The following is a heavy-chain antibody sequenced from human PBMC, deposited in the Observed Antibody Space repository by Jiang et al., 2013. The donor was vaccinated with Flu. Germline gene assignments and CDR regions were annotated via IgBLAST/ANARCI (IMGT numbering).Heavy chain of an antibody. J-gene: IGHJ3*02. CDR1: GGSISSGSYY. D-gene: IGHD2-2*01. V-gene: IGHV4-61*02. CDR2: IYTSGST. CDR3: ARDRIVVVPAVKGPILTPIHAFDI. Sequence: TLSLTCTVSGGSISSGSYYWSWIRQPAGKGLEWIGRIYTSGSTNYNPSLKSRVTISVDTSKNQFSLKLSSVTAADTAVYYCARDRIVVVPAVKGPILTPIHAFDIWGQGTMVTVSS.